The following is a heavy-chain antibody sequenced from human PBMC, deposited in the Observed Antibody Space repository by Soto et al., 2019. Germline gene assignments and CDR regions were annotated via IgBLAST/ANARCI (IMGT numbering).Heavy chain of an antibody. CDR3: ARPTTASLYFDY. CDR1: GYSFTNYW. D-gene: IGHD5-12*01. J-gene: IGHJ4*02. V-gene: IGHV5-51*01. CDR2: IYPGDSDT. Sequence: HGESLKISCKVSGYSFTNYWIGWVRQLPGKGLEWMGTIYPGDSDTKYSQSFRGQVTISADNSISTAYLQWSSLKASDTAVYYCARPTTASLYFDYWGQGTLVTVSS.